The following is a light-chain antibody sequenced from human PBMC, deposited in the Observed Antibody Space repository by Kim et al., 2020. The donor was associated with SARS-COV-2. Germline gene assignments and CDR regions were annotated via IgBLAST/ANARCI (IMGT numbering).Light chain of an antibody. CDR2: GKN. J-gene: IGLJ2*01. Sequence: SSELTQDPAVSVALGQTVRITCQGDSLRSYYATWYQQRPGQAPMLVIYGKNNRPSEIPDRFSGSSSGNTASLTITGAQAEDEADYYCGSRDTNHNVIFGEGTNLTVL. V-gene: IGLV3-19*01. CDR3: GSRDTNHNVI. CDR1: SLRSYY.